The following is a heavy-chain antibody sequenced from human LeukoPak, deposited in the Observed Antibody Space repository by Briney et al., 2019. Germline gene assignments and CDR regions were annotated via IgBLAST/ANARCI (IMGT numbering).Heavy chain of an antibody. D-gene: IGHD3-3*01. CDR2: ISGSCGST. CDR3: AKHQSDYWEFDY. V-gene: IGHV3-23*01. J-gene: IGHJ4*02. Sequence: GGSLRLSCAASGFIFSSYAMRWVRQAPGKGLEWVSTISGSCGSTYYADSVKGRFTISRDNSKNTLYPQMNSLRAQDTAVYYCAKHQSDYWEFDYWAQGTLVSVSS. CDR1: GFIFSSYA.